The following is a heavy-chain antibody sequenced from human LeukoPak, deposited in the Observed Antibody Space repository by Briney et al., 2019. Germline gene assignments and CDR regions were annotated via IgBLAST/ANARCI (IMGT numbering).Heavy chain of an antibody. D-gene: IGHD6-19*01. CDR2: ISSSSSTI. V-gene: IGHV3-48*01. CDR3: AKARRRQWLVQYYYYYMDV. CDR1: GFTFSSYS. J-gene: IGHJ6*03. Sequence: GGSLRLSCAASGFTFSSYSMNWVRQVPGKGLEWVSYISSSSSTIYYADSVKGRFTISRDNAKNSLYLQMNSLRAEDTAVYYCAKARRRQWLVQYYYYYMDVWGKGTTVTVSS.